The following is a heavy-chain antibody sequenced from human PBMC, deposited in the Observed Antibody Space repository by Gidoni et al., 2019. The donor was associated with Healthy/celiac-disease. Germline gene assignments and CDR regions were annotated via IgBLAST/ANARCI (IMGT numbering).Heavy chain of an antibody. CDR1: GFTFDDDA. CDR3: AKGHDYGDYNFDY. J-gene: IGHJ4*02. CDR2: ISWNSVSI. D-gene: IGHD4-17*01. Sequence: EVQLVESGGGLVQPGRSLRLSGAASGFTFDDDAMHWVRQAPGKGLEWFSGISWNSVSIVYAASVKGRFTISRDNAKNSLYLQMNSLRAEDTALYYCAKGHDYGDYNFDYWGQGTLVTVSS. V-gene: IGHV3-9*01.